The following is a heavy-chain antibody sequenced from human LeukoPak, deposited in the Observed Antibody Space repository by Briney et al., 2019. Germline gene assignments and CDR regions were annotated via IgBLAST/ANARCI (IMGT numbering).Heavy chain of an antibody. CDR3: ARAYDSSGYYYVWGYFDY. V-gene: IGHV4-39*07. Sequence: SETLSLTCTVSGGSISSSSYYWGWIRQPPGMGLEWIGSIYYSGSTYYNPSLKSRVTISVDTSKNQFSLKLSSVTAADTAVYYCARAYDSSGYYYVWGYFDYWGQGTLVTVSS. J-gene: IGHJ4*02. CDR2: IYYSGST. D-gene: IGHD3-22*01. CDR1: GGSISSSSYY.